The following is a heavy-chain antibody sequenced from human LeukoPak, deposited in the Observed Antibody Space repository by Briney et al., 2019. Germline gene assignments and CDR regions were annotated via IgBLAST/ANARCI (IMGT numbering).Heavy chain of an antibody. CDR1: GFTVSSNY. CDR2: IYSGGST. Sequence: GGSLRLSCAACGFTVSSNYMSWVRQAPGKGLEWISVIYSGGSTYYADSVTGRFTISRDNSKNTLYLQMNSLRAEDTAVYYCARQKGSLYGMDVWGQGTKVTVSS. CDR3: ARQKGSLYGMDV. V-gene: IGHV3-53*01. J-gene: IGHJ6*02.